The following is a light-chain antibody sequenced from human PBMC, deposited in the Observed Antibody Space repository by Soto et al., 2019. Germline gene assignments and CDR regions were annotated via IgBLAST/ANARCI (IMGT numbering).Light chain of an antibody. V-gene: IGKV1-17*01. CDR1: QGIRND. J-gene: IGKJ1*01. CDR2: GAS. CDR3: LQHNTYPWK. Sequence: DIQMTQSPSSLSASVLDRVTITFLAGQGIRNDLIWYQQKPGKAPKRLIYGASSLQSGVPSRFSGSGSGTEFTLTISSLQPEDFATYYCLQHNTYPWKFGQGTKVDI.